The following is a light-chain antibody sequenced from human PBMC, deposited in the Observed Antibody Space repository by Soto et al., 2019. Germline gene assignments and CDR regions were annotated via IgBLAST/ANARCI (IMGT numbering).Light chain of an antibody. CDR3: QQYGSSSALT. CDR1: QSVSSCY. CDR2: GAS. Sequence: EIVLTQSPGTLSLSPGERATLSCRASQSVSSCYLGWYQQHPGQAPRLLIYGASSRATGIPDRFSGSGSGTDFTLTISRLEPEDFAVYYCQQYGSSSALTFGGGTKVEIK. J-gene: IGKJ4*01. V-gene: IGKV3-20*01.